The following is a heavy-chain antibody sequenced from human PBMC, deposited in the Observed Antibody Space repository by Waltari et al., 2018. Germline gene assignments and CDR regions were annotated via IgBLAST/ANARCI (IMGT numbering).Heavy chain of an antibody. Sequence: EVQLVESGGGLVQHGGSLRLSCAASGFSFSIYWMTWFRQAPGTGREWVATIKPDGSGKFYVDSVKGRFSISRDNAKNSLYLQMNSLRAEDTAIFYCARMGAGRAPDYWGQGTLVTVSS. CDR3: ARMGAGRAPDY. V-gene: IGHV3-7*03. J-gene: IGHJ4*02. CDR1: GFSFSIYW. D-gene: IGHD3-16*01. CDR2: IKPDGSGK.